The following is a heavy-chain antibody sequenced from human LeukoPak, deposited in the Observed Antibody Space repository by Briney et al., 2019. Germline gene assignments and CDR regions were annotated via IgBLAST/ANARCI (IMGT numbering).Heavy chain of an antibody. D-gene: IGHD6-19*01. CDR1: GFTVSSNY. J-gene: IGHJ4*02. V-gene: IGHV3-53*01. CDR2: IYSDDNT. Sequence: PGGSLRLSCAASGFTVSSNYMSWVRQAPGKGLEWVSVIYSDDNTYYADSAKGRFTISRDNSKNTLYLQMNSLRAEDTAVYYCTRDVLASGWYYFDYWGQGTLVTVSS. CDR3: TRDVLASGWYYFDY.